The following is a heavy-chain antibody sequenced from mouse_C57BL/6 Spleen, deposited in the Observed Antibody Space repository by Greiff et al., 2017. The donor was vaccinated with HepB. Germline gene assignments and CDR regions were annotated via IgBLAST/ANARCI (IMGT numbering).Heavy chain of an antibody. CDR3: ARGSNYDAMDY. Sequence: DVQLQESGPGMVKPSQSLSLTCTVPGYSITSGYDWHWIRHFPGNKLEWMGYISYSGSTNYNPSLKSRISITHDTSKNHFFLKLNSVTTEDTATYYCARGSNYDAMDYWGQGTSVTVSS. J-gene: IGHJ4*01. D-gene: IGHD2-5*01. CDR2: ISYSGST. CDR1: GYSITSGYD. V-gene: IGHV3-1*01.